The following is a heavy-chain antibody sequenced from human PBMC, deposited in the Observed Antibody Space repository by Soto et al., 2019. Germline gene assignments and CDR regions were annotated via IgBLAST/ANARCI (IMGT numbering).Heavy chain of an antibody. V-gene: IGHV2-5*01. Sequence: QITLKESGPTLVKPTQTLTVTCTFSGFSLSTSGAGVGWIRQSPGKPPAWLALISWKDEKRYNPGLKSRLTITKDTSKNQVVLTMTDLDPVDTATYFCAHRYGGNYYRWYFDSWGQGTLVTVSS. J-gene: IGHJ4*02. CDR3: AHRYGGNYYRWYFDS. CDR2: ISWKDEK. CDR1: GFSLSTSGAG. D-gene: IGHD1-26*01.